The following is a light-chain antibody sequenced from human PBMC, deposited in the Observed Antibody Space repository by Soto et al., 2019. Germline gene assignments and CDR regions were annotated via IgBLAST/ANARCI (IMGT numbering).Light chain of an antibody. CDR3: HQYNSYPYT. Sequence: DIQMTQSPSTLSASVGDRVTITCRARQSISSWLAWYQQKPGKAPKLLIYKASSLESGVPSRFSGSGSGTEFTLTISSLQPDDFATYYCHQYNSYPYTFGQGTKVDIK. J-gene: IGKJ2*01. V-gene: IGKV1-5*03. CDR2: KAS. CDR1: QSISSW.